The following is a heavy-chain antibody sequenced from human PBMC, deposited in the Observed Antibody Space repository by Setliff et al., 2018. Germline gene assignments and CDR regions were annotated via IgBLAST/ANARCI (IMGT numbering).Heavy chain of an antibody. CDR2: INPTGGST. Sequence: ASVKVSCKASGYTFTSYYMHWVRQAPGQGLEWMGLINPTGGSTSYAQKFQGRVTITADESTSTAYMELSSLSSEDTAVYYCATIYGYNSLAWYSDLWGRGTLVIVSS. J-gene: IGHJ2*01. V-gene: IGHV1-46*01. D-gene: IGHD5-18*01. CDR3: ATIYGYNSLAWYSDL. CDR1: GYTFTSYY.